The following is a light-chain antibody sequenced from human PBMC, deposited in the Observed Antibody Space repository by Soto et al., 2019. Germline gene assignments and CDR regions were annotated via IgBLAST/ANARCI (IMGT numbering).Light chain of an antibody. CDR3: QQYNNWPRT. J-gene: IGKJ1*01. CDR2: GAS. CDR1: QSVSSN. V-gene: IGKV3-15*01. Sequence: EIVMPQSPSTLSLSPGERATLSCRASQSVSSNLAWYQQKPGQAPRLLIYGASTRATGIPARFSGSGSGTEFTLTISSLQSEDFAVYYCQQYNNWPRTFGQGTNVDIK.